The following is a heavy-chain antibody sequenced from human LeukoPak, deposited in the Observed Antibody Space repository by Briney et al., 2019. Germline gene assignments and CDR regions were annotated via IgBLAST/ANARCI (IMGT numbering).Heavy chain of an antibody. CDR2: ISSSGSTI. Sequence: GGSLRLSCAASGFTFSSYEMNWVRQASGKGLEWVSYISSSGSTIYYADSVKGRFTISRDNAKNLLYLQMNSLRAEDTAVYYCAELGITMIGGVWGKGTTVTISS. V-gene: IGHV3-48*03. D-gene: IGHD3-10*02. CDR3: AELGITMIGGV. CDR1: GFTFSSYE. J-gene: IGHJ6*04.